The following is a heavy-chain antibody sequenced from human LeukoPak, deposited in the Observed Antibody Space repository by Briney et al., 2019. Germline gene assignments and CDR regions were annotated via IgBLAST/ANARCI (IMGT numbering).Heavy chain of an antibody. CDR2: IYASGST. CDR1: GGSISSGSYY. D-gene: IGHD1-1*01. CDR3: ARDRGTWNDDGFDY. J-gene: IGHJ4*02. Sequence: PSETLSLTCTVSGGSISSGSYYWSWIRQLAGKGLEWIGRIYASGSTNYNPSLKSRVTISVDTSKNQFSLKLSSVTAADTAVYYCARDRGTWNDDGFDYWGQGTLVTVSS. V-gene: IGHV4-61*02.